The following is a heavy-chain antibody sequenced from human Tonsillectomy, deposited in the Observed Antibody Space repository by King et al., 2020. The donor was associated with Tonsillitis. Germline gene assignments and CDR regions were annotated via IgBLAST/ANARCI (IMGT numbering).Heavy chain of an antibody. CDR2: ISYDGSHK. Sequence: VQLVESGGGVVQPGRSLRLSCAASGFTFSNFGMHWVRQAPGKGLEWVAVISYDGSHKFYADSVKGRFTIFRDNSKNTLYLQMNSLRAEDTAVYYCAAPRHDSSGYPDYWGQGTLVTVSS. CDR3: AAPRHDSSGYPDY. CDR1: GFTFSNFG. J-gene: IGHJ4*02. V-gene: IGHV3-30*03. D-gene: IGHD3-22*01.